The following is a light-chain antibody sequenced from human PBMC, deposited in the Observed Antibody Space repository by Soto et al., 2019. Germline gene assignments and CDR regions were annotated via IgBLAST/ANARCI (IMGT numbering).Light chain of an antibody. J-gene: IGKJ4*01. Sequence: EIVMTQSPVTLSVSPGEGATLSCRASQTVSSNLAWYQQKPGQTPRLLIYAISTRAIGIPARFSGSGSGTEFTLTISSLQSEDFAFYYCQQYNDWPLTFGGGTKVEIK. V-gene: IGKV3D-15*01. CDR2: AIS. CDR1: QTVSSN. CDR3: QQYNDWPLT.